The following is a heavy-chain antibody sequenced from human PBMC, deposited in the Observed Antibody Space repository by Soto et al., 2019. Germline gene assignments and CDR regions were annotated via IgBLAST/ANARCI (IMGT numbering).Heavy chain of an antibody. CDR1: GYTFATYG. J-gene: IGHJ4*02. CDR2: ISVRTGDT. D-gene: IGHD6-6*01. Sequence: ASVKVSCKASGYTFATYGITWVRQAPGQGLEWVAWISVRTGDTKYAQKLQGRVTLTTDTFTTTAYMELRGLTSDDTAIYYCARARAEYSSSFSYYFDSWGQGTLVTVSS. V-gene: IGHV1-18*01. CDR3: ARARAEYSSSFSYYFDS.